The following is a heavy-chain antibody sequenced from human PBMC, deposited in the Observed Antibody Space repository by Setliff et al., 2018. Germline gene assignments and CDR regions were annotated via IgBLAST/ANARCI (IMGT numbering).Heavy chain of an antibody. CDR2: INAGNGDT. CDR3: AREVVVVKSAINYYYYMDV. V-gene: IGHV1-3*01. Sequence: ASVKVSCKASGYTFANYGLHWVRQAPGQRLEWMGWINAGNGDTKFSQKFQGRVTITTDESTNTAYMELSSLRSDDTAVFYCAREVVVVKSAINYYYYMDVWGKGTTVTVSS. CDR1: GYTFANYG. J-gene: IGHJ6*03. D-gene: IGHD2-2*01.